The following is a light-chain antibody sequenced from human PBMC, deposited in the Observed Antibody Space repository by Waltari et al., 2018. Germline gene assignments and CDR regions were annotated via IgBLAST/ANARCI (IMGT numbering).Light chain of an antibody. J-gene: IGKJ4*01. CDR2: KAS. Sequence: DIQLTQSPSSLSASVGDRVTITCRASQGISSYLAWYQQKPGKAPKLLIYKASSLQSGVPSRFSGSGSGTEFTLTISSLQPEDFAVYYCQQRASYPLTFGGGTKVGIK. CDR1: QGISSY. V-gene: IGKV1-9*01. CDR3: QQRASYPLT.